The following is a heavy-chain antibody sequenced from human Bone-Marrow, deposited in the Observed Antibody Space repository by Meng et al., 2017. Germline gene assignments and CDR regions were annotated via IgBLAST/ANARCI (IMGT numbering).Heavy chain of an antibody. V-gene: IGHV3-15*01. Sequence: GGSLRLSCAASGFTFSNAWMSWVRQAPGKGLEWVGRIKSKTDGGTTDYAAPVKGRFTLSRDDSKNTLYLQMNSMKTEDTAVYYCTTPDHYYDSSGFDYWGQGTLVTVSS. J-gene: IGHJ4*02. CDR3: TTPDHYYDSSGFDY. CDR1: GFTFSNAW. CDR2: IKSKTDGGTT. D-gene: IGHD3-22*01.